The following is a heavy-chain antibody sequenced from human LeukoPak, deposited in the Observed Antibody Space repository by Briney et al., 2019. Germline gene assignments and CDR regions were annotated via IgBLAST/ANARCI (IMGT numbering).Heavy chain of an antibody. Sequence: GGSLRCSCAASGFIFSTNAIHWVAHGPGNGLEGVAVISFDGRNKYYADSMKGRFSISRDNSKNTLSLQMNSLRPEDTALYYCARDVSHYDRSGYSLDYWGQGTLVTVSS. CDR2: ISFDGRNK. CDR3: ARDVSHYDRSGYSLDY. J-gene: IGHJ4*02. CDR1: GFIFSTNA. D-gene: IGHD3-22*01. V-gene: IGHV3-30*04.